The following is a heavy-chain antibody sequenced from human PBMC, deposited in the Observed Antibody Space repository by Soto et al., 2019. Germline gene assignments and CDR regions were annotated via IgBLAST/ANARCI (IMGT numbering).Heavy chain of an antibody. CDR1: GGTFSSYA. CDR2: IIPIFGTA. J-gene: IGHJ6*01. Sequence: ASVKVSCTASGGTFSSYAISWVRQAPGQGLEWMGGIIPIFGTANYAQKFQGRVTITADESTSTAYMELSSLRSEDTAVYYCARFDWEVSQSDYYYGMDGWGQGTTVTVAS. D-gene: IGHD3-9*01. CDR3: ARFDWEVSQSDYYYGMDG. V-gene: IGHV1-69*13.